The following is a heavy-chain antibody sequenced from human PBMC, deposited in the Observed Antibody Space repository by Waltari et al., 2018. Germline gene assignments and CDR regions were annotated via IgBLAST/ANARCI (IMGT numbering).Heavy chain of an antibody. CDR3: ARGLLSGTTDYFYHYMDV. CDR2: IVPVVGSA. J-gene: IGHJ6*03. D-gene: IGHD1-7*01. Sequence: QVELVQSGAEVKKPGSSVKVSCKVSGDTFDFSRFVMTWGRQAPGQGLEWMGGIVPVVGSATYARKFQGRVTITADESTNTAYMELSSLRSEDTALYYCARGLLSGTTDYFYHYMDVWGKGTTVTISS. CDR1: GDTFDFSRFV. V-gene: IGHV1-69*12.